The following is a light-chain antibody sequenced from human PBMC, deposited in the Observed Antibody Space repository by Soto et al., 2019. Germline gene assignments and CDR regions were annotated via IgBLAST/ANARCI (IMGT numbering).Light chain of an antibody. CDR3: SSYAGHSNLVV. CDR1: SSDVGGYNS. J-gene: IGLJ1*01. Sequence: QSALTQPPSASGSPGQSVTISCTGTSSDVGGYNSVSWYQQHPGKAPKLMIYEVDKRPSGVPGRFSGSKSGNTASLTVSGLQAEDEADYYCSSYAGHSNLVVFGAGTKVTVL. CDR2: EVD. V-gene: IGLV2-8*01.